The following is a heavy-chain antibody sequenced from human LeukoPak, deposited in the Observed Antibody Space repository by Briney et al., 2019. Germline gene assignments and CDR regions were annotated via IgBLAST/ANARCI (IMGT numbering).Heavy chain of an antibody. Sequence: ASVKVSCKASGYTFTGYYMHWVRQAPGQGLEWMGWINPNSGGTNYAQKFQGRVTMTRDTSISTAYMELSRLRSDDTAAYYCARAGYSSGWYYNYWGQGTLVTVSS. V-gene: IGHV1-2*02. CDR3: ARAGYSSGWYYNY. D-gene: IGHD6-19*01. CDR1: GYTFTGYY. CDR2: INPNSGGT. J-gene: IGHJ4*02.